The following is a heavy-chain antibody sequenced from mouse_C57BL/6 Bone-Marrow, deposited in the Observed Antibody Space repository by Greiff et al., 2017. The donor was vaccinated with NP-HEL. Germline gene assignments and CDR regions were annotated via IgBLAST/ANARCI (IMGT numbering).Heavy chain of an antibody. Sequence: VQLQQPGAELVMPGASVKLSCKASGYTFTSYWMHWVKQRPGQGLEWIGEIDPSDSYTHYNQKFKGKSTLTVDKSSSTAYMQLSSMTSEDSAVYYCARWGYAMDYWGQGTSVTVSS. CDR2: IDPSDSYT. CDR1: GYTFTSYW. CDR3: ARWGYAMDY. J-gene: IGHJ4*01. V-gene: IGHV1-69*01.